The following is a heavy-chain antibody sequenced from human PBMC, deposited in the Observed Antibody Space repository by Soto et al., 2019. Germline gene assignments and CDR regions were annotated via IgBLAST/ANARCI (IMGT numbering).Heavy chain of an antibody. D-gene: IGHD3-16*02. V-gene: IGHV1-18*01. CDR3: ARALLLYDYIWGSYRTFDY. CDR1: GYTFTSYG. Sequence: QVQLVQSGAEVKKPGASVKVSCKASGYTFTSYGISWVRQAPGQGLEWMGWISAYNGNTNYAQKLQGRVTMTTDTSTSTANMELRSLRSDDTAVYYCARALLLYDYIWGSYRTFDYWGQGTLVTVSS. J-gene: IGHJ4*02. CDR2: ISAYNGNT.